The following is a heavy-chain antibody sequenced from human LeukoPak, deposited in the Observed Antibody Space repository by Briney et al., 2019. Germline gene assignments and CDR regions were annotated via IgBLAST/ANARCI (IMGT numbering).Heavy chain of an antibody. CDR3: AKGSFRGGFDY. CDR2: IYYSGST. J-gene: IGHJ4*02. D-gene: IGHD3-16*01. V-gene: IGHV4-59*08. CDR1: GGSISSSY. Sequence: PSETLSLTCTVSGGSISSSYWSWIRQPPGKGLEWIGYIYYSGSTNYNPSLMSRVTISVDTPKNQFSLKLSSVTAADTAVYYCAKGSFRGGFDYWGQGTLVTVPS.